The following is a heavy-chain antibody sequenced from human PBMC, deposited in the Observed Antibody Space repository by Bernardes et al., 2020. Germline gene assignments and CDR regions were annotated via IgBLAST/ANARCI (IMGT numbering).Heavy chain of an antibody. D-gene: IGHD3-10*01. V-gene: IGHV3-23*01. CDR3: AKHVGWFRELSRDMLLNWFDP. CDR2: ISGSGGST. Sequence: AGSLTLSCAASGFTFSSYAMSWVRQAPGKGLERDSAISGSGGSTYYADSVKGRFTISRDNSKNTLYLQMNSLRAEETAVYYCAKHVGWFRELSRDMLLNWFDPWRQGTLVTVSS. CDR1: GFTFSSYA. J-gene: IGHJ5*02.